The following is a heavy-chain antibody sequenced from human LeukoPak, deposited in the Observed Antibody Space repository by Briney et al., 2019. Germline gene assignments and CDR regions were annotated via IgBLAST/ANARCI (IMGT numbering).Heavy chain of an antibody. CDR2: INAGNGNT. D-gene: IGHD6-13*01. V-gene: IGHV1-3*01. J-gene: IGHJ4*02. CDR1: GYTFTSYA. Sequence: WASVKVSCKASGYTFTSYAMHWVRQAPGQRLEWMGWINAGNGNTKYSQKFQGRVTITRDTSASTAYMELSSLRSEDTAVYYCARDGGSSWYYGYWGQGTLVTVSS. CDR3: ARDGGSSWYYGY.